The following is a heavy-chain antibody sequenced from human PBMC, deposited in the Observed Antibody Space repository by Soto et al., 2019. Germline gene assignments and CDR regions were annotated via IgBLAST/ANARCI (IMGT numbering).Heavy chain of an antibody. D-gene: IGHD2-2*01. CDR1: GYTFTDYY. Sequence: GASLKVYCQASGYTFTDYYIHWVRHAPGQGLEWMGWINPNSGATNYAQKFQGRVTMTRDTSISTAYMELSRLRSDDTAVYYCARDLVPAAISFYGMDVWGQGTTVTVSS. J-gene: IGHJ6*02. CDR3: ARDLVPAAISFYGMDV. V-gene: IGHV1-2*02. CDR2: INPNSGAT.